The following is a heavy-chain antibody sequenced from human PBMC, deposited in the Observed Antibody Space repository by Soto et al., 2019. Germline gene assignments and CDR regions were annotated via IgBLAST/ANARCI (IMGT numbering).Heavy chain of an antibody. CDR1: GFTVSSYG. D-gene: IGHD6-13*01. V-gene: IGHV3-30*18. CDR2: ISYDGSNK. CDR3: AKEGRIAAAGDFDY. J-gene: IGHJ4*02. Sequence: GGSLRLSCAASGFTVSSYGMHWVRQAPGKGLEWVAVISYDGSNKYYADSVKGRFTISRDNSKNTLYLQMNSLRAEDTAVYYCAKEGRIAAAGDFDYWGQGTLVTVSS.